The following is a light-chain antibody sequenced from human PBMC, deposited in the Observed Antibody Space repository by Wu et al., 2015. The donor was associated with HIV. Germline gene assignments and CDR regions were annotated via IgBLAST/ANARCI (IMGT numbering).Light chain of an antibody. J-gene: IGKJ1*01. CDR3: LQDNNYPRT. CDR2: AAS. CDR1: QHIKND. Sequence: AIQLTQSPSSLSASVGDRVTITCRASQHIKNDLGWYQRKPGRAPRLLIYAASTLQSGVPSRFSGSGSGSDFTLTISSLQPDDFATYYCLQDNNYPRTFGQGTTVELK. V-gene: IGKV1-6*01.